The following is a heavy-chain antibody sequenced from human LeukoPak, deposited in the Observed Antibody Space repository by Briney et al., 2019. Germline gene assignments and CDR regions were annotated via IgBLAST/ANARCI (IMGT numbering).Heavy chain of an antibody. CDR1: GFTFSSYA. J-gene: IGHJ6*04. Sequence: QAGGSLRLSCAASGFTFSSYAMSWVRQAPGKGLEWVSAISGSGGSTYYADSVKGRFTISRDNSKNTLYLQMNSLRAEDTTVYYCAKGPYSGSQWVYMDVWGKGTTVTVSS. V-gene: IGHV3-23*01. CDR3: AKGPYSGSQWVYMDV. D-gene: IGHD1-26*01. CDR2: ISGSGGST.